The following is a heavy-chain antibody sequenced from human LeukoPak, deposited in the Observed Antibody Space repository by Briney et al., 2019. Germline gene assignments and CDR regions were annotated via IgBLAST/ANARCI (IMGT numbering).Heavy chain of an antibody. V-gene: IGHV3-74*01. J-gene: IGHJ4*02. CDR1: GFTFSSSW. CDR2: ISVDGSST. D-gene: IGHD4-17*01. Sequence: GGSLRLSCAASGFTFSSSWMQWVRQAPGGGLEWVSRISVDGSSTGYADSVRGRFTISRDNAKSTLYLQMNSLRAEDTAVYYCARERDAGDYLDYWGQGTLVTVSS. CDR3: ARERDAGDYLDY.